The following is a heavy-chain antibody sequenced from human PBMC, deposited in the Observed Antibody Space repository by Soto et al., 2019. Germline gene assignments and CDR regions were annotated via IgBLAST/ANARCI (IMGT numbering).Heavy chain of an antibody. CDR2: IDPSDSYT. CDR1: GYSFISYW. J-gene: IGHJ4*02. CDR3: ARSEATVLDY. V-gene: IGHV5-10-1*01. Sequence: PGESLKISCKGSGYSFISYWTSWVRQMPGKGLEWMGRIDPSDSYTNYSPSFQGHVTISVDKSKNQFSLKLSSLTAADTAVYYCARSEATVLDYWGQGTLVTVSS. D-gene: IGHD4-17*01.